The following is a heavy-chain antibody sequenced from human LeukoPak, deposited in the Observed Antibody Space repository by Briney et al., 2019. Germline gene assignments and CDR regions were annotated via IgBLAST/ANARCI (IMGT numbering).Heavy chain of an antibody. J-gene: IGHJ4*02. V-gene: IGHV1-8*01. CDR3: AGGAYGGNSGYFGY. CDR2: MSPNSGDT. Sequence: VASVNVSFKASGYTFTSYDFNWVRQATGQRPEWMGWMSPNSGDTGYAQKFQDRVTMTRNTSISTAYMELSSLRSDDTAVYYCAGGAYGGNSGYFGYWGQGTLVTVSS. D-gene: IGHD4-23*01. CDR1: GYTFTSYD.